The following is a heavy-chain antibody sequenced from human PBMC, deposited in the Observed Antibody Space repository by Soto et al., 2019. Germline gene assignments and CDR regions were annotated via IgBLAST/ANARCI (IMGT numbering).Heavy chain of an antibody. CDR2: IIPIFGTA. CDR3: AREYGSGSPLRSGWFDP. J-gene: IGHJ5*02. V-gene: IGHV1-69*12. Sequence: QVQLVQSGAEVKKPGSSVKVSCKASGGTFSSYAISWVRQAPGQGLEWMGGIIPIFGTANYAQKFQGRVTNTADESTSTAYMELSSLRSEDTAVYYCAREYGSGSPLRSGWFDPWGQGTLVTVSS. D-gene: IGHD3-10*01. CDR1: GGTFSSYA.